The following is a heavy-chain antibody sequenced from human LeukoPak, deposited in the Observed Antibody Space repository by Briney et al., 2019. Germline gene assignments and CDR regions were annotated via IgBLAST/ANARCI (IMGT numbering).Heavy chain of an antibody. CDR3: ARSSHQMDIRFDF. D-gene: IGHD5-24*01. J-gene: IGHJ4*02. Sequence: GGSLRLSCAASGFTFSSYAMSWVRQAPGKGLEWVSTISVSDGTTYYADSVKGRFTISRDNSKNALYLQMNSLRAEDTALYYCARSSHQMDIRFDFWGQGTLVTVSS. CDR2: ISVSDGTT. CDR1: GFTFSSYA. V-gene: IGHV3-23*01.